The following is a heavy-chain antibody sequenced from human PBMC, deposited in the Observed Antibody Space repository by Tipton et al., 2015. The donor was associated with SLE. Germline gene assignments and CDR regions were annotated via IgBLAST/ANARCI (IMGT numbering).Heavy chain of an antibody. J-gene: IGHJ3*02. V-gene: IGHV4-61*08. D-gene: IGHD1-26*01. Sequence: TLSLTCTVSGGSISSGGYYWSWIRQHPGKGLEWIGYISYSGSTNYNPSLKSRVTISVDTSKNQFSLKLSSVTAADTAVYYCARDEVGAGAFDIWGQGTMVTVSS. CDR3: ARDEVGAGAFDI. CDR1: GGSISSGGYY. CDR2: ISYSGST.